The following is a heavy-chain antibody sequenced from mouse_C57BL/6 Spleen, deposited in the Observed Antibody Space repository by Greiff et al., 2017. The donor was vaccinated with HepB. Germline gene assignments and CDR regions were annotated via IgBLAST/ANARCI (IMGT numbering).Heavy chain of an antibody. CDR1: GFTFSSYG. J-gene: IGHJ4*01. CDR3: ASRMVTGKDYYAMDY. V-gene: IGHV5-6*02. D-gene: IGHD2-2*01. Sequence: EVMLVESGGDLVKPGGSLKLSCAASGFTFSSYGMSWVRQTPDKRLEWVATISSGGSYTYYPDSVKGRFTISRDNAKNTLYLQMSSLKSEDTAMYYCASRMVTGKDYYAMDYWGQGTSVTVSS. CDR2: ISSGGSYT.